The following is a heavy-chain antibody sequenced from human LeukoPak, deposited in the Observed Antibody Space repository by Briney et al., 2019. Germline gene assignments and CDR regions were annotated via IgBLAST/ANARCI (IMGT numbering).Heavy chain of an antibody. CDR2: IYYSGST. V-gene: IGHV4-30-4*01. D-gene: IGHD3-3*01. CDR3: ARGPTYYDFWSGYQRAHYFDY. CDR1: GGSISSGDYY. Sequence: PSETLSLTCTVSGGSISSGDYYWSWIRQPPGKGPEWIGYIYYSGSTYYNPSLKSRVTISVDTSKNQFSLKLSSVTAADTAVYYCARGPTYYDFWSGYQRAHYFDYWGQGTLVTVSS. J-gene: IGHJ4*02.